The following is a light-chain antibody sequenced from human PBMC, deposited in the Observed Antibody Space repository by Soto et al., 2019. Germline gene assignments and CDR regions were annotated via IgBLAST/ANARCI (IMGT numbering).Light chain of an antibody. CDR1: QSVSSNY. J-gene: IGKJ4*01. Sequence: EIVLTQSPGTLSLSPGERATLSCRASQSVSSNYLAWYQQKPGQAPRLLIYGASSRATGIPDRFSGSGSGTDFTLTISRLAPEDFAVYYCQQYNNWLLTFGGGTKVEIK. CDR2: GAS. CDR3: QQYNNWLLT. V-gene: IGKV3-20*01.